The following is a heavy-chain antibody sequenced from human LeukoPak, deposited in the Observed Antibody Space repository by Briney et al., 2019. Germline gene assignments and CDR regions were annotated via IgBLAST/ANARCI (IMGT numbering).Heavy chain of an antibody. J-gene: IGHJ4*02. Sequence: ASVRVSCKASGYTFTGYYMHWVRQAPGQGLEWMGWINPNSGGTNYAQKFQGRVTMTRDTSISTTYMGLRRLRSDDTAVYYCAKQYDYDTSGSDYWGQGTLVTVSS. D-gene: IGHD3-22*01. CDR3: AKQYDYDTSGSDY. CDR2: INPNSGGT. V-gene: IGHV1-2*02. CDR1: GYTFTGYY.